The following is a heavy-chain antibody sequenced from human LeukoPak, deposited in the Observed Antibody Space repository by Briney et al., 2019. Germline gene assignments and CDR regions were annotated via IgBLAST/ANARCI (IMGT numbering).Heavy chain of an antibody. CDR3: ARGQNVDTAMVTPFDP. J-gene: IGHJ5*02. CDR2: INHSGST. D-gene: IGHD5-18*01. V-gene: IGHV4-34*01. CDR1: GFTFSSYA. Sequence: GSLRLSCAASGFTFSSYAMSWVRQPPGKGLEWIGEINHSGSTNYNPSLKSRVTISVDTSKSQFSLKLSSVTAADTAVYYCARGQNVDTAMVTPFDPWGQGTLVTVSS.